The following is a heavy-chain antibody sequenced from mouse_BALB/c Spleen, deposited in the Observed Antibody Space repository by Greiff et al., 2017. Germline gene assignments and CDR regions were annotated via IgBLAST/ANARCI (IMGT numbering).Heavy chain of an antibody. CDR2: IWAGGST. Sequence: VQLKESGPGLVAPSQSLSITCTVSGFSLTSYGVHWVRQPPGKGLEWLGVIWAGGSTNYNSALMSRLSISKDNSKSQVFLKMNSLQTDDTAMYYCAREIGREDYAMDYWGQGTSVTVSS. V-gene: IGHV2-9*02. CDR1: GFSLTSYG. CDR3: AREIGREDYAMDY. J-gene: IGHJ4*01.